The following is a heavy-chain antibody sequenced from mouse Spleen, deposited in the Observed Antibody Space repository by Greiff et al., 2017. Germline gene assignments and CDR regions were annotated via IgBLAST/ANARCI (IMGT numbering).Heavy chain of an antibody. CDR1: GFTFSDYY. J-gene: IGHJ4*01. Sequence: EVQRVESGGGLVKPGGSLKLSCAASGFTFSDYYMYWVRQTPEKRLEWVATISDGGSYTYYPDSVKGRFTISRDNAKNNLYLQMSSLKSEDTAMYYCARVSTPKAMDYWGQGTSVTVSS. CDR2: ISDGGSYT. CDR3: ARVSTPKAMDY. V-gene: IGHV5-4*02. D-gene: IGHD2-1*01.